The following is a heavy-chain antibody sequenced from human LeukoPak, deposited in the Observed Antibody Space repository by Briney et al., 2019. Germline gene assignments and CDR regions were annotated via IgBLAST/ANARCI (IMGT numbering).Heavy chain of an antibody. D-gene: IGHD5-18*01. CDR2: INPSGGST. V-gene: IGHV1-46*01. CDR3: ASAGIQLWPHDY. Sequence: ASVKVSCKASGYTFTNYYMHWVRQAPGQGLEWMGIINPSGGSTSYAQKFQGRVTMTRDTSISTAYMELSRLRSDDTAVYYCASAGIQLWPHDYWGQGTLVTVSS. J-gene: IGHJ4*02. CDR1: GYTFTNYY.